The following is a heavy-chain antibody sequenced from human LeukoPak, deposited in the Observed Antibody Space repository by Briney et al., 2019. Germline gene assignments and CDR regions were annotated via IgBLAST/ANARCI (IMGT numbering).Heavy chain of an antibody. J-gene: IGHJ6*03. Sequence: RRASVTVSCKASGYTFTSYYMHWVRQAPGQGLEWMGLINPSGGSTIYAQKFQGRVTMTRDMSTSTVYMELSSLRSEDTAVYYCARDLVDSSGQNYYYYMDVWGKGTTVTVSS. V-gene: IGHV1-46*01. CDR3: ARDLVDSSGQNYYYYMDV. CDR1: GYTFTSYY. D-gene: IGHD3-22*01. CDR2: INPSGGST.